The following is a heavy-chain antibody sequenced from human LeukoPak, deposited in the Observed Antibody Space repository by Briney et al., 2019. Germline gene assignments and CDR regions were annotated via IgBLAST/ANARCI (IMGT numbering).Heavy chain of an antibody. V-gene: IGHV3-66*02. J-gene: IGHJ5*02. CDR1: GFTVSSNY. D-gene: IGHD2-15*01. CDR2: IYSGGST. Sequence: GGSLRLSCAASGFTVSSNYMSWVRQAPGKGPEWVSVIYSGGSTYYADSVKGRFTISRDNSKNTLYLQMNSLRAEDTAVYYCARDGCSGGSCYSHSLWFDPWGQGTLVTVSS. CDR3: ARDGCSGGSCYSHSLWFDP.